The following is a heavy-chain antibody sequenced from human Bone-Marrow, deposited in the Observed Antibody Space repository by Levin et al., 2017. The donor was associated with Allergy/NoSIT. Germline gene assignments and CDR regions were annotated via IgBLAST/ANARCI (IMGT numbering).Heavy chain of an antibody. CDR1: GYSFHSYW. J-gene: IGHJ4*02. D-gene: IGHD3-16*01. Sequence: KVSCEASGYSFHSYWIAWVRQMPGEGLEWMGIIYPSDSDARYSPSFQGQVTIPADQSLTTAYLQRGSLKASDPAVYYCARGGISLTSEMYFGHWGQGTLVTVSS. V-gene: IGHV5-51*01. CDR2: IYPSDSDA. CDR3: ARGGISLTSEMYFGH.